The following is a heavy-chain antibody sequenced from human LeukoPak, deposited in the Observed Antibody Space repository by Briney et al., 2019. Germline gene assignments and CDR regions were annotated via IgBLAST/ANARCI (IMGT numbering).Heavy chain of an antibody. CDR3: ASPRFNDFWSGYHDNDAFDI. D-gene: IGHD3-3*01. V-gene: IGHV5-51*01. CDR2: IYPGDSDT. CDR1: GYSFTSYW. J-gene: IGHJ3*02. Sequence: GESLKISCKGSGYSFTSYWIGWVRQMPGKGLEWMGIIYPGDSDTRYSPSFQGQVTISADKSISTAYLQWSSLKASDTAMYYCASPRFNDFWSGYHDNDAFDIWGQGTMVTVSS.